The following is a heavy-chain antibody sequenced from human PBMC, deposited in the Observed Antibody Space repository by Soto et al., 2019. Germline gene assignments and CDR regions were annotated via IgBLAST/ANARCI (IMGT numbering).Heavy chain of an antibody. CDR3: ASSMTTVTCPDY. D-gene: IGHD4-17*01. Sequence: QVQLVQSGAEVKKPGSSVKVSGKASGGTFSSYAISWVRQAPGQGLEWMGGIIPIFGTANYAQKFQGRVTITADESTSTAYMELSSLRSEDTAVCYCASSMTTVTCPDYWGQGTLVTVSS. V-gene: IGHV1-69*12. CDR1: GGTFSSYA. J-gene: IGHJ4*02. CDR2: IIPIFGTA.